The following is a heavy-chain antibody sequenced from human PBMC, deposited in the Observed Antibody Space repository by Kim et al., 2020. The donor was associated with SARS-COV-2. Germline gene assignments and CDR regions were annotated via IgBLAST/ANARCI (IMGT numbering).Heavy chain of an antibody. J-gene: IGHJ4*02. CDR1: GGSVSSGSYY. D-gene: IGHD3-10*01. V-gene: IGHV4-61*01. CDR2: IYCSGST. CDR3: ARVGGVLWFGELRGAFDY. Sequence: SETLSLTCTVSGGSVSSGSYYWSWIRQPPGKGLEWIGYIYCSGSTNYNSSLKSRVTISVDTSKNQFSLKLSSVTAADTAVYYCARVGGVLWFGELRGAFDYWGQGTLVTVSS.